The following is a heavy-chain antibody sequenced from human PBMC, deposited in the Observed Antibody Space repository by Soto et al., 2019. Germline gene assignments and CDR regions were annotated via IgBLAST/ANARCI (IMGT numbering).Heavy chain of an antibody. V-gene: IGHV1-2*02. Sequence: QVQLVQSGAEVKKPGASVNVSCEASGYTFTGSSIHWVRQAPGQGLEWMGYINPNSGDTIFAQKLQGRVTMTRDPSISTAYMKLSRVASDDTAVYYCARDLTGDPNYWGQGTLVTVSS. CDR1: GYTFTGSS. D-gene: IGHD7-27*01. CDR2: INPNSGDT. J-gene: IGHJ4*02. CDR3: ARDLTGDPNY.